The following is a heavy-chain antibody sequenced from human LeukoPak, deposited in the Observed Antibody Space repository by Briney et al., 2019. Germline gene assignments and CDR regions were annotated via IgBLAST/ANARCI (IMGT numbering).Heavy chain of an antibody. CDR2: ISAYNGNT. D-gene: IGHD3-16*02. CDR1: GYTFTSYG. J-gene: IGHJ4*02. Sequence: GASVKVSCKASGYTFTSYGISWVRQSPGQRLEWMGWISAYNGNTNYAPKLQSRVAMTTETSTSTAYMERRSLRSDATAGYYCARDGGLYQLDYWGQGTLVTVSS. V-gene: IGHV1-18*01. CDR3: ARDGGLYQLDY.